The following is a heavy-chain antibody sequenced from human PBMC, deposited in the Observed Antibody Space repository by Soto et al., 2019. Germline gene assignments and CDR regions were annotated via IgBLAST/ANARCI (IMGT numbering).Heavy chain of an antibody. J-gene: IGHJ3*02. Sequence: QLQLQESGPGLVKPSETLSLTCTVSGGSISSSSYYWGWIRQPPGKGLEWIGSIYYSGSTYYNPSLKSRVTISVDTSKNQFSLKLSSVTAADTVVYYCARRDYYDRRDAFDIWGQGTMVTVSS. CDR1: GGSISSSSYY. D-gene: IGHD3-22*01. CDR3: ARRDYYDRRDAFDI. V-gene: IGHV4-39*01. CDR2: IYYSGST.